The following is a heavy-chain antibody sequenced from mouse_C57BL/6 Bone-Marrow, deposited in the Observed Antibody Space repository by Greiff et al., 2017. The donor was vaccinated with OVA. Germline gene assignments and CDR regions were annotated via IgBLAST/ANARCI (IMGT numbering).Heavy chain of an antibody. D-gene: IGHD2-1*01. V-gene: IGHV1-4*01. J-gene: IGHJ3*01. CDR1: GYTFTSYS. CDR2: INPSSGYT. CDR3: AREDGNWFAY. Sequence: VKLMESGAELVRPGASVKMSCKASGYTFTSYSMHWVKQRPGQGLEWIGYINPSSGYTKYNQKFKDKATLTADKSSSTAYMQLSSLTSEDTAVYDCAREDGNWFAYGGQGTLVTVSA.